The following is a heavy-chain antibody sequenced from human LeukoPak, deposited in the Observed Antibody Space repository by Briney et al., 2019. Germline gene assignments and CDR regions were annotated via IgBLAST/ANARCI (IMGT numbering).Heavy chain of an antibody. V-gene: IGHV3-23*01. D-gene: IGHD1-26*01. CDR2: ISGSGGST. CDR3: AKHDLHVLRELVY. Sequence: PGGSLRLSWAASGFTFSSYAMSWVRQAPGKGLEWVSAISGSGGSTYYADSVKGRFTISRDNSKNTLYLQMNSLRAEDTAVYYCAKHDLHVLRELVYWGQGTLVTVSS. J-gene: IGHJ4*02. CDR1: GFTFSSYA.